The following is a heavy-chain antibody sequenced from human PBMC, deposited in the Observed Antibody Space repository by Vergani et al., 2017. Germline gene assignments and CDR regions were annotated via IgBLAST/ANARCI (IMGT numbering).Heavy chain of an antibody. J-gene: IGHJ6*03. D-gene: IGHD3-22*01. CDR3: ARAVVLVVPEGYHYYYYMDV. Sequence: QVQLQESGPGLVKPSETLSLTCPVSGGSINNYFWSWIRQPPGKGLEWLGHIYYSGNTNYNPSLKNRVTISIVTSKTQFSLKLSSVTAAATAFYYCARAVVLVVPEGYHYYYYMDVWGKGTTVTVSS. CDR1: GGSINNYF. V-gene: IGHV4-59*01. CDR2: IYYSGNT.